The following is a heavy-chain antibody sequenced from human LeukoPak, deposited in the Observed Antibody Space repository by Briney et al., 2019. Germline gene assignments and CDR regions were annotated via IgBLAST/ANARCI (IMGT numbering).Heavy chain of an antibody. Sequence: GGSLRLSCAASGFTFSSYGMHWVRQAPGKGLEWVAFIRYDGSNKYYADSVKGRFTISRDNAKNSLYLQMNSLRAEDTAVYYCVRDSYTNTWHFQEKDYWGQGTLVTVSS. D-gene: IGHD2-2*02. CDR2: IRYDGSNK. J-gene: IGHJ4*02. V-gene: IGHV3-30*02. CDR3: VRDSYTNTWHFQEKDY. CDR1: GFTFSSYG.